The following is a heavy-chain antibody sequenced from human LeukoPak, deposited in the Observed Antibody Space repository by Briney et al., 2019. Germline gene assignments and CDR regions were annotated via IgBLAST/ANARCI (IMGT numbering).Heavy chain of an antibody. V-gene: IGHV1-8*01. Sequence: ASVKVSCKGYRYTFSSYDINWVRQAPGQGLEWMGWMNPNTGNTGYAPKFQGRVTMTRDTSISTAYMELRGLRSEGTAVYYCARLSQTPYYYGSGTYFYLGYWGQGTRVTVSS. J-gene: IGHJ4*02. CDR3: ARLSQTPYYYGSGTYFYLGY. CDR2: MNPNTGNT. D-gene: IGHD3-10*01. CDR1: RYTFSSYD.